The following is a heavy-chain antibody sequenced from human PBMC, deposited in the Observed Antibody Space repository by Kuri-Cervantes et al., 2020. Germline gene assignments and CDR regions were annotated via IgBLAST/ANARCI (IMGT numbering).Heavy chain of an antibody. CDR3: ARGDYIWGSYPLDI. D-gene: IGHD3-16*02. CDR1: GYTFTGYY. Sequence: ASVKVSCKASGYTFTGYYMHWVRQAPGQGLEWMGWINPNSGGTNYAQKFRGWVTMTRDTSISTAYMELSRLRSDDTAVYYCARGDYIWGSYPLDIWGQGTMVTVSS. J-gene: IGHJ3*02. CDR2: INPNSGGT. V-gene: IGHV1-2*04.